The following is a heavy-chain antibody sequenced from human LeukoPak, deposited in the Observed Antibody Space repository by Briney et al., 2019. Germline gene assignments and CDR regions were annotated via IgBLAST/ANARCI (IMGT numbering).Heavy chain of an antibody. CDR2: IYYSGST. V-gene: IGHV4-59*01. J-gene: IGHJ4*02. Sequence: PSETLSLTCTVSGGSISSYYWSWIRQPPGKGLEWIGYIYYSGSTNYNPSLKSRVTISVDTSKNQFSLKLSSVTAADTAVYYCAIGRSMVRGVDYDYWGQGTLVTVSS. CDR3: AIGRSMVRGVDYDY. CDR1: GGSISSYY. D-gene: IGHD3-10*01.